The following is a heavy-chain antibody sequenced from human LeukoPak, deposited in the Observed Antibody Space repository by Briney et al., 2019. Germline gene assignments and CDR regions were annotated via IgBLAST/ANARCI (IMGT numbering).Heavy chain of an antibody. CDR2: ISGSGGST. Sequence: GGSLRLSCAASGFTFSSYAMSWVRQAPGKGLEWVSAISGSGGSTYYADSVKGRFTISRDNSKNTLYLQMNSLRAEDTAVYYCAKDYSYGYGDYVTWFDPWGKGTLVTVSS. CDR1: GFTFSSYA. D-gene: IGHD4-17*01. V-gene: IGHV3-23*01. J-gene: IGHJ5*02. CDR3: AKDYSYGYGDYVTWFDP.